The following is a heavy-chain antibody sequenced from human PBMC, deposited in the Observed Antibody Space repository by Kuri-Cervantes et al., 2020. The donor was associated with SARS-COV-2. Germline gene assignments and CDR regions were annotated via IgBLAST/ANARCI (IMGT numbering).Heavy chain of an antibody. J-gene: IGHJ5*02. CDR2: IIPIFGTA. V-gene: IGHV1-69*05. CDR3: ARVFSSSWTLGWFDP. D-gene: IGHD6-13*01. CDR1: GGTFSSYA. Sequence: AVKVSCKASGGTFSSYAISWVRQAPGQGLEWMGGIIPIFGTANYAQKFQGRDTITTDESASTAYMELSSLRSEDTAVYYCARVFSSSWTLGWFDPWGQGTLVTVSS.